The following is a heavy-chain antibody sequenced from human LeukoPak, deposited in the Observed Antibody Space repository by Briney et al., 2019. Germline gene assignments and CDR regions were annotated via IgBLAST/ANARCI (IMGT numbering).Heavy chain of an antibody. J-gene: IGHJ4*02. CDR3: ARHMGTTSSGYYPY. CDR1: GGSISSYY. V-gene: IGHV4-59*08. Sequence: PSETLSLTCSVSGGSISSYYWSWIRQPPGKGLEWIGYIYYSGSTNYNPSLKSRVTMSVDTSKNQFSLILSSVTAADTAVYYCARHMGTTSSGYYPYWGQGTLVTVSS. CDR2: IYYSGST. D-gene: IGHD3-22*01.